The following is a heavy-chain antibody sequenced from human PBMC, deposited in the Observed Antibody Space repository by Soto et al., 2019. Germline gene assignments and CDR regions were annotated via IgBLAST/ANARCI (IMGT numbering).Heavy chain of an antibody. CDR3: AKDLKGMAASSLGFDY. CDR1: GFTFSSYG. CDR2: ISYDGSNK. V-gene: IGHV3-30*18. D-gene: IGHD1-26*01. J-gene: IGHJ4*02. Sequence: QVQLVESGGGVVQPGRSLRLSCAASGFTFSSYGMHWVRQAPGKGLEWVAVISYDGSNKYYADSVKGRFTISRDNSKNTLYLQMYSLRAEDTAVYYCAKDLKGMAASSLGFDYWGQGTLVTVSS.